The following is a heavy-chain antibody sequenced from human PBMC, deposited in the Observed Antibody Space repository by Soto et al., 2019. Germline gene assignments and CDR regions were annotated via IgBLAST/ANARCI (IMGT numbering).Heavy chain of an antibody. D-gene: IGHD3-9*01. V-gene: IGHV1-3*01. CDR1: GYTFTSYA. J-gene: IGHJ3*02. CDR2: IDAGNGNT. CDR3: ARTLLRYFDWLLLAPGAFDI. Sequence: GASVKVSCKASGYTFTSYAMHWVRQAPGQRLEWMGWIDAGNGNTKNSQKFQGRVTITRDTSASTAYMELSSLRSEDTAVYYCARTLLRYFDWLLLAPGAFDIWGQGTMVTVSS.